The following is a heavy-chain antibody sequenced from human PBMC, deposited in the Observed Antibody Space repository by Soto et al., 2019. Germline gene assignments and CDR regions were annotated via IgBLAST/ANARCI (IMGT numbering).Heavy chain of an antibody. D-gene: IGHD2-15*01. Sequence: QVQLVESGGGVVQPGSSLRLSCAASGFTFKNYGIHWVRQSPGKGLEWVALVSYLGSEKYYIDSVKGRFSVSRDNSKNTVYLQMNSLRPEDTAVYYCAKDRLLRTYYFESWGQGTRVTVSS. CDR3: AKDRLLRTYYFES. J-gene: IGHJ4*02. CDR1: GFTFKNYG. CDR2: VSYLGSEK. V-gene: IGHV3-30*18.